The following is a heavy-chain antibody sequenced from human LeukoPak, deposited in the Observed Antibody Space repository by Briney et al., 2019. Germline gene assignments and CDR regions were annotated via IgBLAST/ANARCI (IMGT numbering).Heavy chain of an antibody. D-gene: IGHD6-13*01. CDR3: ARGRVGQQLAFFQH. CDR1: GGSISSYY. CDR2: IYYSGST. Sequence: SETLSLTCTVSGGSISSYYWSWIRQPPGKGLEWIGYIYYSGSTNYNPSLKSRVTISVDTSKNQFSLKLSSVTAADTAVYYCARGRVGQQLAFFQHWGQGTLVTVSS. V-gene: IGHV4-59*12. J-gene: IGHJ1*01.